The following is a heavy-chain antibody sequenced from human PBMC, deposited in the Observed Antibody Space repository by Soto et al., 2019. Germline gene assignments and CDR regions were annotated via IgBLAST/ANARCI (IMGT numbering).Heavy chain of an antibody. Sequence: QVQLQQWGAGLLKPSETLSLTCAVYGGSFSGYYWSWIRQPPGKGLEWIGEINHSGSTNYNPSLKSRVTISVDTSKNQFSLKLRSVTAADTAVYYCARKRWSPRTLWFDPWGQGTLVTVSS. V-gene: IGHV4-34*01. CDR2: INHSGST. J-gene: IGHJ5*02. D-gene: IGHD2-15*01. CDR3: ARKRWSPRTLWFDP. CDR1: GGSFSGYY.